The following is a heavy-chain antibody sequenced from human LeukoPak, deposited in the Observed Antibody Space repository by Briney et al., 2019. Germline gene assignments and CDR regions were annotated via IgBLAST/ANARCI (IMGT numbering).Heavy chain of an antibody. CDR3: ATRLVSGDSPAVIDI. J-gene: IGHJ3*02. Sequence: GESLQISCKGSGYSFTSYWIGWVRQMPGKGLEWMGIIYPGDSDTRYSPSFQGQVTISADKSISTAYLQWSSLKASDTAMYYCATRLVSGDSPAVIDIWGQGTMVTVSS. CDR1: GYSFTSYW. D-gene: IGHD7-27*01. V-gene: IGHV5-51*01. CDR2: IYPGDSDT.